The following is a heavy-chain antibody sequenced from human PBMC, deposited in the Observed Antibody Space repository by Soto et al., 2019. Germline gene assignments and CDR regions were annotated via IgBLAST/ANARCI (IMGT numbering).Heavy chain of an antibody. CDR3: ARSGDNYNVLDY. V-gene: IGHV3-11*03. CDR2: SSNSGTFT. D-gene: IGHD3-10*02. Sequence: WGSLRLSCAASGFTLIDHYISCIRQAPGKGLEWVSFSSNSGTFTKYADSVKGRFTISRDNAKNSLYLQINSLRGEDTAIYFCARSGDNYNVLDYWGPGTPVTVSS. J-gene: IGHJ4*02. CDR1: GFTLIDHY.